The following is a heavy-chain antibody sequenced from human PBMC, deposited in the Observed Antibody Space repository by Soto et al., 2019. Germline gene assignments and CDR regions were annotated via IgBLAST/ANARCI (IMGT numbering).Heavy chain of an antibody. CDR1: GYTLTELS. V-gene: IGHV1-2*04. J-gene: IGHJ6*03. CDR2: INPNSGGT. Sequence: ASVKVSCKVSGYTLTELSMHWVRQAPGQGLEWMGWINPNSGGTNYAQKFQGWVTMTRDTSISTAYMELSRLRSDDTAVYYCARAGVAARSYYYYYMDVWGKGTTVTVSS. CDR3: ARAGVAARSYYYYYMDV. D-gene: IGHD6-6*01.